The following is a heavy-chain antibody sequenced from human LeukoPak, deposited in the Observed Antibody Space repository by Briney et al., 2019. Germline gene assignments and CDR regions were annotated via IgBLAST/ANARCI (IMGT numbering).Heavy chain of an antibody. CDR2: IDSSSTYI. D-gene: IGHD2-15*01. V-gene: IGHV3-21*01. CDR3: AKGYCSGGTCQLHNWFDP. Sequence: GGSLRLSCAASGFTFSRYSMPWVRQAPGKGLEWVSSIDSSSTYIYYADSVKGRFTVSRDNAKNSLYLQMNSLRAEDTAVYYCAKGYCSGGTCQLHNWFDPWGQGTLVTVSS. J-gene: IGHJ5*02. CDR1: GFTFSRYS.